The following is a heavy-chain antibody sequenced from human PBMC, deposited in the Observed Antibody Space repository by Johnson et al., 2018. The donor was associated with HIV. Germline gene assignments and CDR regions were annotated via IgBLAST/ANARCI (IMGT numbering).Heavy chain of an antibody. CDR1: GFTFSNAW. J-gene: IGHJ3*02. CDR2: IKSKTDGGTT. V-gene: IGHV3-15*01. CDR3: TTKTTLVTLGFDI. D-gene: IGHD4-23*01. Sequence: VQLVESGGGLVQPGGSLRLSCAASGFTFSNAWMSWVRQAPGKGLEWVGRIKSKTDGGTTDYAAPVKGRFTISRDDSKNTLYLQMNSMKTEDTAVYYCTTKTTLVTLGFDIWGQGTMVTVSS.